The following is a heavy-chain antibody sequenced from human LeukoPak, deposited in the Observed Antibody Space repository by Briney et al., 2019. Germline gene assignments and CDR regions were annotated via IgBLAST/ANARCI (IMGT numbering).Heavy chain of an antibody. CDR1: GGSISSSTYY. V-gene: IGHV4-39*01. CDR3: ARLRVQTATV. CDR2: IHYNGGT. J-gene: IGHJ4*02. D-gene: IGHD4-11*01. Sequence: PSETLSLTCTVSGGSISSSTYYWGWIRQPPGKGLEWIGTIHYNGGTYYNPSLKSRVTTPVDTSKNQFSLKLSSVTAADTAVYFCARLRVQTATVWGQGTLVTVSS.